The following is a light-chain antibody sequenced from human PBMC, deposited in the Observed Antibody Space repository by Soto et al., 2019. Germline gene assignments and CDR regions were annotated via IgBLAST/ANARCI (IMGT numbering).Light chain of an antibody. CDR2: SAS. CDR1: RGIATY. CDR3: QQLNIFPPLST. V-gene: IGKV1-27*01. Sequence: DIQMTQSPSSLSASVGDRVTLTCRASRGIATYLAWYQQRPGKVPELLIYSASTLQSGVPSRFSGSGSGTDFTLTISRLQPEDVATYYCQQLNIFPPLSTFGPGTKVDIK. J-gene: IGKJ3*01.